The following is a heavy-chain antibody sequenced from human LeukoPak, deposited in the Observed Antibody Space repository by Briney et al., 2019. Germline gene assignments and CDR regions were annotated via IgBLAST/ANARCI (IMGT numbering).Heavy chain of an antibody. CDR3: ARGAEDIVVVPAAIPPAD. CDR1: GFTFSSYA. CDR2: ISYDGSNK. Sequence: GGSLRLSCAASGFTFSSYAMHWVRQAPGKGLEWVAVISYDGSNKYYADSVKGRFTISRDNSKNTLYLQMNSLRAEDTGVYYCARGAEDIVVVPAAIPPADWGQGTLVTVSS. V-gene: IGHV3-30*04. D-gene: IGHD2-2*01. J-gene: IGHJ4*02.